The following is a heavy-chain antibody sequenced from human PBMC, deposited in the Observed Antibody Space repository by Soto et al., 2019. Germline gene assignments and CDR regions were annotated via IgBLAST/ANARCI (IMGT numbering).Heavy chain of an antibody. CDR3: ARGWGSKGYYFDS. CDR1: GVSSTSFY. D-gene: IGHD3-16*01. Sequence: PSETLSLTCTVSGVSSTSFYWSWIRQSPGKGLEWIGYIFDNGDVKYNPSLMSRLTMSIDISKNEFSMRLKSVTAADTAMYYCARGWGSKGYYFDSWGEGTLVTVS. J-gene: IGHJ4*02. CDR2: IFDNGDV. V-gene: IGHV4-59*01.